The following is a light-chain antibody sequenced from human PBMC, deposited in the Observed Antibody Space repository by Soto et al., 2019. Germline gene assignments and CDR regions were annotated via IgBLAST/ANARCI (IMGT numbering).Light chain of an antibody. CDR2: EVS. CDR1: SSDVAGYNY. Sequence: QSALTQPASVSGSPGQSITISCTGSSSDVAGYNYVSWYQQHPGKAPKLMIYEVSNRPSGVSNRFSGSKSGNTASLTISGLQAEDEAEYYCSSYTSSTLYVFGTGTKVTVL. J-gene: IGLJ1*01. V-gene: IGLV2-14*01. CDR3: SSYTSSTLYV.